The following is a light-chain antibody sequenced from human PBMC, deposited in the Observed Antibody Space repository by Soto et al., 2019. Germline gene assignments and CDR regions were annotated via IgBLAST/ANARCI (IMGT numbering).Light chain of an antibody. CDR2: GAS. V-gene: IGKV3-20*01. CDR3: QDVGSSPGFT. J-gene: IGKJ3*01. CDR1: QSINNRY. Sequence: EIVLTQSPGTLSLSPGERATLSCRASQSINNRYLAWYQQKPGQAPRLLIYGASSTATGIPDRFSGSGSWSDFTLTISRPEPEDCAVDEGQDVGSSPGFTFGPGTKVD.